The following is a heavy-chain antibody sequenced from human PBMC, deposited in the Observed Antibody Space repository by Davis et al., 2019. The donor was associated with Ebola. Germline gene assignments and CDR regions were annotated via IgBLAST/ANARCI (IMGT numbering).Heavy chain of an antibody. J-gene: IGHJ6*02. V-gene: IGHV3-30*18. CDR2: ISYDGSNK. CDR1: GFTFSSYG. CDR3: AKGVLAQITIFGVVNSHFYGMDV. D-gene: IGHD3-3*01. Sequence: GESLKISCAASGFTFSSYGMHWVRRAPGKGLEWVAIISYDGSNKYYADSVKGRFTISRDNSKNTLYLQMNSLRAEDTAVYYCAKGVLAQITIFGVVNSHFYGMDVWGQGTTVTVSS.